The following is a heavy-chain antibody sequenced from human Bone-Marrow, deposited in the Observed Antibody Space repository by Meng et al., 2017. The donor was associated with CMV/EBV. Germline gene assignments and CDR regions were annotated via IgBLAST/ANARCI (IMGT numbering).Heavy chain of an antibody. CDR3: AILYDFWSGYYRRSDY. V-gene: IGHV4-38-2*02. J-gene: IGHJ4*02. Sequence: SETLSLTCTVSGYSISSGYYWGWIRQPPGKGLEWIGSINHSGSTNYNPSLKSRVTISVDTSKNQFSLKLSSVTAADTAVYYCAILYDFWSGYYRRSDYWGQGTLVTVSS. CDR2: INHSGST. CDR1: GYSISSGYY. D-gene: IGHD3-3*01.